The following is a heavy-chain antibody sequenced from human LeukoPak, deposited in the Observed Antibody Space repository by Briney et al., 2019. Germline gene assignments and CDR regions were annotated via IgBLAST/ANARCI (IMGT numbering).Heavy chain of an antibody. CDR1: GFTVSSNY. Sequence: PGGSLRLSCAASGFTVSSNYMSWVRQAPGKGLEWVSVIYSGGSTYYADSVKGRFTISRDNSKNTLYLQMNSLRAEDTAVYYCARGRYSSGLYYFDYWGQGTLVTVSS. CDR3: ARGRYSSGLYYFDY. CDR2: IYSGGST. V-gene: IGHV3-53*01. J-gene: IGHJ4*02. D-gene: IGHD6-19*01.